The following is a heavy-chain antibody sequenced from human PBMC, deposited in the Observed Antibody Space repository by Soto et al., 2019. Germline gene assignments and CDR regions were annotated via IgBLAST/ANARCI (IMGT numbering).Heavy chain of an antibody. D-gene: IGHD3-10*01. Sequence: SETLSLTCAVYGGSFSGYYWSWIRQPPGKGLEWIEEINHSGSTNYNPSLKSRVTISVDTSKNQFSLKLSSVTAADTAVYYCARGRRREGRRGSSRFDPWGQGTLVTVSS. CDR3: ARGRRREGRRGSSRFDP. CDR1: GGSFSGYY. CDR2: INHSGST. V-gene: IGHV4-34*01. J-gene: IGHJ5*02.